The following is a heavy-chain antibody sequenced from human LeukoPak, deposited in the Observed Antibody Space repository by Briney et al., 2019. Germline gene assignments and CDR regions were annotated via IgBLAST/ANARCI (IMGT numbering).Heavy chain of an antibody. Sequence: GGSLRLSCAASKFTFSHYGMHWVRQAPGKGLEWVAVIWNDGSSQYYADSVKGRFTVSSDNSQKTLYLQMNGLRPEDTAVYYCAKDAERGFDYSNSLDKWGQGTLVTVSS. D-gene: IGHD4-11*01. J-gene: IGHJ4*02. CDR1: KFTFSHYG. CDR3: AKDAERGFDYSNSLDK. CDR2: IWNDGSSQ. V-gene: IGHV3-33*06.